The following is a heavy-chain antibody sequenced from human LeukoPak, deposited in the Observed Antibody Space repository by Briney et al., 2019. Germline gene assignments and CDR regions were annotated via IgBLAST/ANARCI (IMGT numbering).Heavy chain of an antibody. CDR1: GGTFSSYA. CDR2: ISAYNGNT. V-gene: IGHV1-18*01. CDR3: ARGLPPPYYYDSSGYYPFDY. J-gene: IGHJ4*02. D-gene: IGHD3-22*01. Sequence: ASVKVSCKASGGTFSSYAISWVRQAPGQGLEWMGWISAYNGNTNYAQKLQGRVTMTTDTSTSTAYMELRSLRSDDTAVYYCARGLPPPYYYDSSGYYPFDYWGQGTLVTVSS.